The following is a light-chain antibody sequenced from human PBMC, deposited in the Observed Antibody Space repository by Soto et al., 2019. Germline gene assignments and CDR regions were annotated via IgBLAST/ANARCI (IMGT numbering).Light chain of an antibody. CDR2: DAS. J-gene: IGKJ2*01. V-gene: IGKV1-5*01. Sequence: DIQMTQSPSTLSASVGDRVTITCRASQSISSWLAWYQQKPGKAPKLLIYDASSLESGVPSRFSGSGSGTEFPLTISSLQPDDFATYYCQQYNSWYTFGQGTKVDIK. CDR3: QQYNSWYT. CDR1: QSISSW.